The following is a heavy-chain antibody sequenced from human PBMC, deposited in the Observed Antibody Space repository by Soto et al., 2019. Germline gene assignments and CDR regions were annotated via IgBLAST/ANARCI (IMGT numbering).Heavy chain of an antibody. D-gene: IGHD3-16*01. Sequence: GGSLRLSCAASGFTFSSYWMHWVRQAPGKGLVWVSRINSDGSSTSYADSVKGRFTISRDNSKNTLYLQMNSLRAEDTAVYYSARDLSKGGYFDYWGQGTLVTVSS. CDR3: ARDLSKGGYFDY. J-gene: IGHJ4*02. CDR2: INSDGSST. CDR1: GFTFSSYW. V-gene: IGHV3-74*01.